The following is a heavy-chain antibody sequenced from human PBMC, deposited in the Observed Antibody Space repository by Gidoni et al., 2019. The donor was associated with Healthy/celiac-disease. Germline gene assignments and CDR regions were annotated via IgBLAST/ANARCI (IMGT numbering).Heavy chain of an antibody. CDR2: IYYSGST. D-gene: IGHD5-12*01. CDR1: GCSISRSSYY. J-gene: IGHJ5*02. CDR3: ARQSGLRKWFDP. V-gene: IGHV4-39*01. Sequence: QLQLQASGPGLVQPSETLSLTCTFSGCSISRSSYYWGWIRQPPGKGLEWIGSIYYSGSTYYNQSLKSRVTRSVDTSKNQFSLKLSSVTAADTDVYYCARQSGLRKWFDPWGQGTLVTVSA.